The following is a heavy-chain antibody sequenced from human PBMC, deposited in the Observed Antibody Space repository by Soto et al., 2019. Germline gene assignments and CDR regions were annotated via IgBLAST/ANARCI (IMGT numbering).Heavy chain of an antibody. V-gene: IGHV3-23*01. J-gene: IGHJ4*02. CDR2: ISGSGGST. D-gene: IGHD3-3*01. Sequence: PGGSLRLSCAASGFTFSSYAMSWVRQAPGKGLEWVSAISGSGGSTYYADSVKGRFTISRDNSKNTLYLQMNSLRAEDTAVYYCAKDPKNGDFWSGYPPAAFDYWGQGTLVTVSS. CDR1: GFTFSSYA. CDR3: AKDPKNGDFWSGYPPAAFDY.